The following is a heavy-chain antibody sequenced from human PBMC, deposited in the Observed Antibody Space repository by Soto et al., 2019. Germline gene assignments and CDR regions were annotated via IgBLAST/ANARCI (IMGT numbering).Heavy chain of an antibody. J-gene: IGHJ6*03. D-gene: IGHD1-1*01. CDR3: ARVPTRGTTDSVYMDV. CDR1: GGSISSYY. Sequence: PSEILSLTCTVSGGSISSYYWSWIRQPPGKGLEWIGYIYYSGSTNYNPSLKSRVTISVDTSKNQFSLKLSSVTAADTAVYYCARVPTRGTTDSVYMDVWGKGTTVTVSS. CDR2: IYYSGST. V-gene: IGHV4-59*01.